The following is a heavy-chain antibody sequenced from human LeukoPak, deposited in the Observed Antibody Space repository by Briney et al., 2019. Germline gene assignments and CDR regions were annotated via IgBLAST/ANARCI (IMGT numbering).Heavy chain of an antibody. D-gene: IGHD2-2*01. Sequence: ASVKVSCKASGYTLTSYAMHWVRQAPGQRLEWMGWMNAGNGSTKYSQKFQGRVTITRDTSASTAYMELSSLRSEDTAVYYCARAVGYCSSTSCWPFDYWGQGTLVTVSS. CDR3: ARAVGYCSSTSCWPFDY. CDR2: MNAGNGST. J-gene: IGHJ4*02. CDR1: GYTLTSYA. V-gene: IGHV1-3*01.